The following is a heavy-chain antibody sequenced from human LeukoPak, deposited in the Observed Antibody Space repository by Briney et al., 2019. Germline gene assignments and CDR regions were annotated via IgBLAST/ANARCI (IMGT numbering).Heavy chain of an antibody. CDR2: INHSGST. J-gene: IGHJ4*02. CDR3: ATGLGIAVAGAFDY. Sequence: SETLSLTCAVYGGSFSGYYWSWIRQPPGKGLEWIGEINHSGSTNYNPSLKSRVTISVDTSKNQFSLKLSSVTAADTAVYYCATGLGIAVAGAFDYWGQGTLVTVCS. D-gene: IGHD6-19*01. CDR1: GGSFSGYY. V-gene: IGHV4-34*01.